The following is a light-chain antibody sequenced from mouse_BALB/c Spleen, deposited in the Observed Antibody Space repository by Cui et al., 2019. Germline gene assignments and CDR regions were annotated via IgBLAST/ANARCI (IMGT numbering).Light chain of an antibody. J-gene: IGKJ1*01. Sequence: QIVLTQSPAIMSASLGEGISRTGSARSGVSYMHWYQQKSGTSPKLLIYSTSNLASGVPSRFSGSGSGTFYSLTISSVEAEDAADYYCHQWSSYPWTFGGGTKLEIK. V-gene: IGKV4-80*01. CDR2: STS. CDR3: HQWSSYPWT. CDR1: SGVSY.